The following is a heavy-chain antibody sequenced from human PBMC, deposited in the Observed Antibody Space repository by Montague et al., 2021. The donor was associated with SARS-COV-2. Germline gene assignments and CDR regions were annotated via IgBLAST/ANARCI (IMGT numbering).Heavy chain of an antibody. V-gene: IGHV4-39*01. J-gene: IGHJ5*02. CDR3: ARHGDRAAGRPSWFDP. Sequence: SETLSLTCTVSGGSISSSDYYWGWIRQPPGKGLEWIGSVYFSGFTYYNPSPKSRVTIPVDTSKNQLSLKLSSATAADTAVYYCARHGDRAAGRPSWFDPWGQGTLVTVSS. CDR2: VYFSGFT. CDR1: GGSISSSDYY. D-gene: IGHD3-3*01.